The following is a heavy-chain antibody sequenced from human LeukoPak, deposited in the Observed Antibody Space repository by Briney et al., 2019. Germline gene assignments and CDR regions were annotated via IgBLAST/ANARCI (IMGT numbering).Heavy chain of an antibody. J-gene: IGHJ5*02. CDR3: ARDRSRDSSGYYFDWFDP. D-gene: IGHD3-22*01. CDR2: ISAYNGNT. CDR1: GYTFTSYG. V-gene: IGHV1-18*01. Sequence: ASVKVSCKASGYTFTSYGISWVRQAPGQGLEWMGWISAYNGNTNYAQKLQGRVTMTTDTSTSTAYMELRSLRSDDTAAYYCARDRSRDSSGYYFDWFDPWGQGTLVTVSS.